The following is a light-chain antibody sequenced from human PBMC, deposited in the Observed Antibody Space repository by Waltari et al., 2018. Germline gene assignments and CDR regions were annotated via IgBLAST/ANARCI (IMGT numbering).Light chain of an antibody. J-gene: IGLJ3*02. V-gene: IGLV4-69*01. CDR1: SGHSTNI. Sequence: QLVLTQSPSASASLGASVKLTCTLDSGHSTNILARPPQQPQKGPRYLMKVNSDGSHSKGDDIPDRFSGSSSSSGTERYLTISSVQSEDEADYYCQTGGHGTWVFGGGTKLTVL. CDR3: QTGGHGTWV. CDR2: VNSDGSH.